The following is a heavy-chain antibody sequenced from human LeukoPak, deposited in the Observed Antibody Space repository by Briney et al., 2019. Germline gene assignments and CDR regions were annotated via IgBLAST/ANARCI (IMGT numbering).Heavy chain of an antibody. CDR2: INPNSGGT. CDR3: ARSSAYCGGDCFLDV. V-gene: IGHV1-2*02. CDR1: GYTFTGYY. D-gene: IGHD2-21*02. J-gene: IGHJ6*02. Sequence: ASVTVSCTASGYTFTGYYMHWVRQAPGQGLEWMGWINPNSGGTNYAQKFQGRVTMTRDTSISTAYMELSRLRSDDTAVYYCARSSAYCGGDCFLDVWGQGTTVTVSS.